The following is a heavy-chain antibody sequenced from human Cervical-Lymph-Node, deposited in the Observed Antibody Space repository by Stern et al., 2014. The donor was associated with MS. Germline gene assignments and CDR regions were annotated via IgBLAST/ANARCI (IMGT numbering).Heavy chain of an antibody. J-gene: IGHJ5*02. CDR2: INPISGVT. V-gene: IGHV1-2*02. CDR3: AKDYSTSSSNWFDP. Sequence: VQLVQSGAEVKKHGASVKVSCKASGYTFNYYMHWVRQAPGQGPEWMGRINPISGVTDYARKFQGRVTMTRDTSISTAYMELSRLRSDDTAVYYCAKDYSTSSSNWFDPWGQGTLVTVSS. D-gene: IGHD6-6*01. CDR1: GYTFNYY.